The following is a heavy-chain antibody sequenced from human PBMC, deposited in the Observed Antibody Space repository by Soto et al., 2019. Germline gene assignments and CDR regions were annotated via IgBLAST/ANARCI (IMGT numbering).Heavy chain of an antibody. CDR2: IIPIFVTA. J-gene: IGHJ6*02. CDR1: GGTFSSYA. CDR3: ARDLYYDFWSGKTGGMDV. Sequence: QVQLVQSGAEVKKPGSSVKVSCKASGGTFSSYAISWVRQAPGQGLEWMGGIIPIFVTANNAQKFQGRVTITADKSTSTAYMELSSLRSEDTAVYYCARDLYYDFWSGKTGGMDVWGQGTTVTVSS. D-gene: IGHD3-3*01. V-gene: IGHV1-69*06.